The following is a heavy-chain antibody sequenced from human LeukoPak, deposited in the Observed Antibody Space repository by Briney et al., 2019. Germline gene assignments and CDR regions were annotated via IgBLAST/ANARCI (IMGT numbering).Heavy chain of an antibody. D-gene: IGHD3-22*01. CDR2: IYSSGST. V-gene: IGHV4-59*01. Sequence: SETLSLTCTVSGGSISSYYWSWIRQPPGKGLEWIGYIYSSGSTNYNPSLKSRVTMSVDTSKNQFSLKVSSVTAADTAVYYCARGYYDSSGPPHFDYWGQGTLVTVSS. CDR3: ARGYYDSSGPPHFDY. CDR1: GGSISSYY. J-gene: IGHJ4*02.